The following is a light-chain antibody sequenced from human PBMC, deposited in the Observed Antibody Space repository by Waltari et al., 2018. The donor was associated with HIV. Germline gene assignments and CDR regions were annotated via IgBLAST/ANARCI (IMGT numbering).Light chain of an antibody. J-gene: IGLJ2*01. V-gene: IGLV3-19*01. CDR3: NSRDSSGNLVV. CDR1: SLRNYY. Sequence: SSELTQDPAVSVALGQTIRITCQGDSLRNYYASWYQQKPGQAPVLVIYGKTNRPSGLPDRFSGSYSGITASLTLTGAQAEDEADYYCNSRDSSGNLVVFGGGTKVTVL. CDR2: GKT.